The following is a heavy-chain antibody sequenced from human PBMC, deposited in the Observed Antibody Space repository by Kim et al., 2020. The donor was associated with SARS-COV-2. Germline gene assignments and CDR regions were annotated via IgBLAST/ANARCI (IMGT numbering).Heavy chain of an antibody. CDR1: GYSFTSYW. CDR3: ARQIGIAAAGTSLWFDP. V-gene: IGHV5-51*01. Sequence: GESLKISCKGSGYSFTSYWIGWVRQMPGKGLEWMGIIYPGDSDTRYSPSFQGQVTISADKSISTAYLQWSSLKASDTAMYYCARQIGIAAAGTSLWFDPWGQGTLVTVSS. D-gene: IGHD6-13*01. J-gene: IGHJ5*02. CDR2: IYPGDSDT.